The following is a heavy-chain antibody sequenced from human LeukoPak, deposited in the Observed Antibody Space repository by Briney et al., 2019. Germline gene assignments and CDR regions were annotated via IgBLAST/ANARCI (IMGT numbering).Heavy chain of an antibody. CDR3: ASQRYNWNYDYYYGMDV. J-gene: IGHJ6*02. D-gene: IGHD1-7*01. V-gene: IGHV4-59*08. Sequence: PSETLSLTCTVSGGSISSYYWSWIRQPPGKGLEWIGYIYYSGSTNYNPSLKSRVTISVDTSKNQFSLKLSSVTAADTAVHYCASQRYNWNYDYYYGMDVWGQGTTVTVSS. CDR2: IYYSGST. CDR1: GGSISSYY.